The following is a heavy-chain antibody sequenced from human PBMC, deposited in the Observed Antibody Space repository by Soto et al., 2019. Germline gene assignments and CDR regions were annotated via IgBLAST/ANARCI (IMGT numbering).Heavy chain of an antibody. CDR2: INQSGSS. V-gene: IGHV4-34*01. D-gene: IGHD1-1*01. J-gene: IGHJ6*03. CDR1: GGSLSGYY. Sequence: PSETLSLTCAVYGGSLSGYYWSWIRQPPGKGLEWIGEINQSGSSNSNPSLKSRVTISVDTSKNQFSLNLSSVTAADTAVYYCARARNNWAKDQFSKARRYFYNMDVWGKGTTVTVSS. CDR3: ARARNNWAKDQFSKARRYFYNMDV.